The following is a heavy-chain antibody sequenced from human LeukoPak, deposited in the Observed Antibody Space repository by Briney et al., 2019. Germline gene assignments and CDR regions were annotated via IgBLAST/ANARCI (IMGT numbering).Heavy chain of an antibody. CDR3: AKRGNPAVGHHYLDV. D-gene: IGHD2-2*01. V-gene: IGHV3-23*01. Sequence: GGSLRLSCAASGFTFSSYDMIWVRQAPGKGLEWVSSITISGGSTFYADSVMGRFTISRDNYKNTLYLQMNSLSAEDTAVYYCAKRGNPAVGHHYLDVWGKGTTVSVSS. CDR2: ITISGGST. CDR1: GFTFSSYD. J-gene: IGHJ6*03.